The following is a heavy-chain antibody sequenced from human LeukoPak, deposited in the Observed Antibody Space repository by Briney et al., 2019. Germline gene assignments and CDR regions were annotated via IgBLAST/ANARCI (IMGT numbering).Heavy chain of an antibody. D-gene: IGHD1-26*01. CDR1: GFTFSNYV. Sequence: GGSLRLSCAASGFTFSNYVMIWVRQAPGKGLEWVAVISYDGSNKYYADSVKGRFTISRDNSKNTLYLQMNSLRAEDTAVYYCAKDGESGELLNYYYMDVWGKGTTVTVSS. CDR2: ISYDGSNK. J-gene: IGHJ6*03. CDR3: AKDGESGELLNYYYMDV. V-gene: IGHV3-30*18.